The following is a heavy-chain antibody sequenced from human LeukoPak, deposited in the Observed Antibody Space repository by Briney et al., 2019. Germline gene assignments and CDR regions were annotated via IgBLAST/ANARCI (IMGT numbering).Heavy chain of an antibody. CDR2: ISSGATTI. CDR1: GFTFSNYA. J-gene: IGHJ4*02. D-gene: IGHD3-16*01. V-gene: IGHV3-48*01. Sequence: GGSLRLSCAASGFTFSNYAMNWVRQAQGKGLEWISFISSGATTISYADSVKGRFTVSRDSARNTLYLQMNSLRVEDTAVYYCARGSYADYWGQGTLVTVSS. CDR3: ARGSYADY.